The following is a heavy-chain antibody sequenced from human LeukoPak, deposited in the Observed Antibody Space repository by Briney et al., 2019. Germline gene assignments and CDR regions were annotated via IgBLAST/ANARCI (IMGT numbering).Heavy chain of an antibody. CDR1: GYTFTGYY. CDR2: INPNSGGT. J-gene: IGHJ5*02. Sequence: ASVKVSCKASGYTFTGYYMHWVRQAPGQGLEWMGWINPNSGGTNYAQKFQGRVTMTRDTSISTAYMELSRLRSDDTAVYYCARDKVYDSSGYYYAWGQGTLVTVSS. CDR3: ARDKVYDSSGYYYA. V-gene: IGHV1-2*02. D-gene: IGHD3-22*01.